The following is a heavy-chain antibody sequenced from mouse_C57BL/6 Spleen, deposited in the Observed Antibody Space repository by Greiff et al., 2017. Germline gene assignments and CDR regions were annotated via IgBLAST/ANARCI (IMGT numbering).Heavy chain of an antibody. CDR2: IHPNSGST. CDR3: ARGNDGYYAYFDY. V-gene: IGHV1-64*01. D-gene: IGHD2-3*01. CDR1: GYTFTSYW. J-gene: IGHJ2*01. Sequence: VQLQQPGAELVKPGASVKLSCKASGYTFTSYWMHWVKQRPGQGLEWIGMIHPNSGSTNYNEKFKSKATLTVDKSSSTAYMQLSSLTSEDSAVYYCARGNDGYYAYFDYWGQGTTLTVSS.